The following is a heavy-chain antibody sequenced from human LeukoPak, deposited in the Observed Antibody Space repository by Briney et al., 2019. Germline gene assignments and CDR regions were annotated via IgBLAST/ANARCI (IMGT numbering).Heavy chain of an antibody. CDR1: GYTFTGYY. CDR3: ARDGSDSSGYYPGY. D-gene: IGHD3-22*01. CDR2: INPNSGGT. V-gene: IGHV1-2*02. J-gene: IGHJ4*02. Sequence: ASVKVSCKASGYTFTGYYMHWVRQAPGQGLEWMGWINPNSGGTNYAQKFQGRVTMTRDMSISTAYMELSRLRSDDTAVYYCARDGSDSSGYYPGYWGQGTLVTVSS.